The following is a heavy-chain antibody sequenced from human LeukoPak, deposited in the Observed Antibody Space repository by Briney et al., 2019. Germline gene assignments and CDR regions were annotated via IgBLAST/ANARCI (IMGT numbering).Heavy chain of an antibody. D-gene: IGHD2-21*01. CDR1: GFSFISVW. V-gene: IGHV3-15*07. J-gene: IGHJ4*02. CDR2: IKNEHYGGTA. Sequence: GGSLRLSCVGSGFSFISVWLNWVRQTPGKGLEWVGRIKNEHYGGTADYNEAIKGRFTISRDDSKNTVFLQMNSLRVEDTAVYYCARELSQIVWGGLDYGGQGTLVSVSS. CDR3: ARELSQIVWGGLDY.